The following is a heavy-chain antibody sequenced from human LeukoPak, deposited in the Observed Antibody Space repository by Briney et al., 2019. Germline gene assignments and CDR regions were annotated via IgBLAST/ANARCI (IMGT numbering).Heavy chain of an antibody. Sequence: SETLSLTCSVSGGSISSYYWSWIRQPPGKGLEWIGYIYDSGSTSYNPSLQSRVTISIDTSKNQFSLRLSSVTAADTAVYYCARRANGPSYWGQGTLVTVSS. V-gene: IGHV4-59*12. J-gene: IGHJ4*02. CDR1: GGSISSYY. CDR2: IYDSGST. CDR3: ARRANGPSY. D-gene: IGHD2-8*01.